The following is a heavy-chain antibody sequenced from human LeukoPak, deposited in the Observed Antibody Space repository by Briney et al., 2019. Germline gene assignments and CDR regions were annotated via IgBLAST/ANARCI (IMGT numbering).Heavy chain of an antibody. CDR2: INPSGGST. J-gene: IGHJ4*02. CDR1: GYTFTSHS. D-gene: IGHD6-13*01. Sequence: ASVKVSCKASGYTFTSHSLHWVRQAPGQGLEWMGTINPSGGSTNYAQKFQGRITMTRDTSTSTVYMELSSLRSEDTAVYYCARVVAPYSSSLVADYWGQGTLVTVSS. CDR3: ARVVAPYSSSLVADY. V-gene: IGHV1-46*01.